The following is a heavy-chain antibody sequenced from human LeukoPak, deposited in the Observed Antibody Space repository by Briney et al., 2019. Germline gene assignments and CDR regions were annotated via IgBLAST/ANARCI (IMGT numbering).Heavy chain of an antibody. CDR1: GGSINNNNYY. CDR2: ISYSGST. D-gene: IGHD3-10*01. Sequence: PSETLSLTCTVSGGSINNNNYYWGWIRQPPGKGLEWIGSISYSGSTSYNPSLKSRVTISVDTSKNQFSLNLRSVTAAHTAEYYCARLYSSGTSGRGFTDYWGQGTLVTVSS. V-gene: IGHV4-39*01. J-gene: IGHJ4*02. CDR3: ARLYSSGTSGRGFTDY.